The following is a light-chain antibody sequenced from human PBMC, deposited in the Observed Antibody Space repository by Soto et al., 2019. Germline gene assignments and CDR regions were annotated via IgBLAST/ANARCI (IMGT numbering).Light chain of an antibody. CDR1: QSVNSVY. CDR2: GAS. Sequence: EIVLTQSPGTLSLSPGERASLSCRADQSVNSVYLAWYQHKPGQAPRLLIYGASDRATGIPDRFSGSGSGTEFTLTISSLQSEDFAVYYCQQYNSYSTFGQGTKVDNK. J-gene: IGKJ1*01. CDR3: QQYNSYST. V-gene: IGKV3-20*01.